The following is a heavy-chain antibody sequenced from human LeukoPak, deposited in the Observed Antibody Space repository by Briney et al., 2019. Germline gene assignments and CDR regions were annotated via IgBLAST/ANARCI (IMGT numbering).Heavy chain of an antibody. CDR2: ISGSGGST. Sequence: PGGSLRLSCAASGFTFSSYAMSWVRQAPGKGLEWVSAISGSGGSTYYADSVKGRFTISRDNSKNTLYLQMNSLRAEDTAVYYCAKAGRYYYDSSGYGGWGQGTLVTVSS. D-gene: IGHD3-22*01. CDR3: AKAGRYYYDSSGYGG. J-gene: IGHJ4*02. V-gene: IGHV3-23*01. CDR1: GFTFSSYA.